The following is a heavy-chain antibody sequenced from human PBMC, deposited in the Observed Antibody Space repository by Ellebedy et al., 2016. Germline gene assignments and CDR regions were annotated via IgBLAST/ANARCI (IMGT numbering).Heavy chain of an antibody. V-gene: IGHV3-23*01. CDR2: LSGAGYTT. Sequence: GGSLRLXXATSGFSFSNYFMTWIRRAPGKGLEWVATLSGAGYTTFFADSVKGRFTISRDNSKNTLYLQMNNLRVDDTALYYCRQGHYFDQWGQGALVTVSS. J-gene: IGHJ4*02. CDR1: GFSFSNYF. CDR3: RQGHYFDQ.